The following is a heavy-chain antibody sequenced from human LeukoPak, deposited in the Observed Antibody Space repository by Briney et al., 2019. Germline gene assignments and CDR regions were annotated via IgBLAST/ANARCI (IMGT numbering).Heavy chain of an antibody. D-gene: IGHD2-21*02. CDR3: ARSEVIVVVTATDY. CDR1: GFTFSSYA. CDR2: ISYDGSNK. J-gene: IGHJ4*02. Sequence: GRSLRLSCAASGFTFSSYAMHWVRQAPGQGLEGVAVISYDGSNKYYADSVKGRFTISRDNSKNTLYLQMNSLRAEDTAVYYCARSEVIVVVTATDYWGQGTLVTVSS. V-gene: IGHV3-30-3*01.